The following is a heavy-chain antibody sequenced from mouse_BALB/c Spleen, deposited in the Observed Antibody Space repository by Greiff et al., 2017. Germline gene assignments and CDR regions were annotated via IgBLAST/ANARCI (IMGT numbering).Heavy chain of an antibody. J-gene: IGHJ2*01. Sequence: DVKLQESGPGLVKPSQSLSLTCTVTGYSITSDYAWNWIRQFPGNKLEWMGYISYSGSTSYNPSLKSRISITRDTSKNQFFLQLNSVTTEDTATYYCARRGTGAFDYWGQGTTLTVSA. CDR1: GYSITSDYA. D-gene: IGHD4-1*01. V-gene: IGHV3-2*02. CDR3: ARRGTGAFDY. CDR2: ISYSGST.